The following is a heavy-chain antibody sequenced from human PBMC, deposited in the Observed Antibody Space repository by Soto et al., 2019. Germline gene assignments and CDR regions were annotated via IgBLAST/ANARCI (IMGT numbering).Heavy chain of an antibody. CDR2: ISSSSGYI. D-gene: IGHD3-22*01. CDR3: ARGGQDYDTTGYYRFEY. J-gene: IGHJ4*02. V-gene: IGHV3-21*02. Sequence: EVQLMESGGGLVKPGGSLRLSCAASGFTLINYSMNWVRQAPGKGLEWVSSISSSSGYIYYADSVKGRFTISRDNAKNSLYLQMNGLRADDTAVYYCARGGQDYDTTGYYRFEYWGQGTLVTVSS. CDR1: GFTLINYS.